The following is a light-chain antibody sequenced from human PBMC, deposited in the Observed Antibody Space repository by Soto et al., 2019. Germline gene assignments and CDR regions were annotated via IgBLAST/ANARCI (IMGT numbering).Light chain of an antibody. V-gene: IGLV2-14*01. CDR3: SSYTSSSKV. J-gene: IGLJ1*01. CDR1: SSDVGGYNY. CDR2: EVG. Sequence: QSLLTQPASLSGSPGQSITISCTGTSSDVGGYNYVSWYQQHPGKAPKLMIYEVGNRPSGVSNRFSGSKSGNTASLTISGLQAEDEADYYCSSYTSSSKVFGTGTKVTVL.